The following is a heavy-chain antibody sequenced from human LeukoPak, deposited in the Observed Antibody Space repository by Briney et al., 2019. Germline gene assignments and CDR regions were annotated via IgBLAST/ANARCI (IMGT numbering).Heavy chain of an antibody. J-gene: IGHJ4*02. Sequence: GGSLRLSCAASGFTFSSYAMHWVRQAPGKGLEWVAVISYDGSNKYYADSVKGRFTISRDNSKNTLYLQMNSLRAEDTAVYYCASLIGGSCTTDCWGQGTLVTVSS. CDR3: ASLIGGSCTTDC. V-gene: IGHV3-30*04. CDR1: GFTFSSYA. CDR2: ISYDGSNK. D-gene: IGHD2-15*01.